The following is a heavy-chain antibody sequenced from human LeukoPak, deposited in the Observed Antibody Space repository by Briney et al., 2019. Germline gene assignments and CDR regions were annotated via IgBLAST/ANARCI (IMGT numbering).Heavy chain of an antibody. Sequence: PGGSLRLSCAASGFTFSSYWMHWVRQAPGKGLVWVSRIKSDGSSITYADSVRGRFTIPRDNAKKTLYLQMNSLRAEDTAVYYCARAPFGTESLWGQGTLVTVSS. J-gene: IGHJ4*02. D-gene: IGHD3-10*01. CDR2: IKSDGSSI. CDR1: GFTFSSYW. V-gene: IGHV3-74*03. CDR3: ARAPFGTESL.